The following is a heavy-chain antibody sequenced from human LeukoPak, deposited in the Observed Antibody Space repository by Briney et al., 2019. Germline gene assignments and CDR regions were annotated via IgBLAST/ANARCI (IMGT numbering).Heavy chain of an antibody. Sequence: ASVKVSCKASGYTFTSYAMHWVRQAPGQRLEWMGWINAGNGNTKYSQEFQGRVTITADESTSTAYMELSSLRSEDTAVYYCAREGYDILTGYYRDSYWGQGTLVTVSS. D-gene: IGHD3-9*01. CDR3: AREGYDILTGYYRDSY. J-gene: IGHJ4*02. V-gene: IGHV1-3*03. CDR1: GYTFTSYA. CDR2: INAGNGNT.